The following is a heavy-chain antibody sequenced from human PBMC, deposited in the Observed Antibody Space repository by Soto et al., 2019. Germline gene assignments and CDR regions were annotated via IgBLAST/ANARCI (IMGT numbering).Heavy chain of an antibody. CDR2: INHSGST. J-gene: IGHJ4*02. D-gene: IGHD1-26*01. V-gene: IGHV4-34*01. Sequence: SDTLSLTCAVYGGSFSGYYWSWIRQPPGKGLEWIGEINHSGSTNYNPSLKSRVTISVDTSKNQFSLKLSSVTAADTAVYYCVRECSGSCIDYWGQGTLVTGSS. CDR1: GGSFSGYY. CDR3: VRECSGSCIDY.